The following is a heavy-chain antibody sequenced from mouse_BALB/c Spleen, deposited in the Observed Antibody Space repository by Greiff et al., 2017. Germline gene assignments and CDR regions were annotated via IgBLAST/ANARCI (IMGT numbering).Heavy chain of an antibody. CDR3: ARGVGVFAY. CDR2: IYPGDGDT. CDR1: GYTFTSYW. D-gene: IGHD3-1*01. Sequence: QVQLKESGAELARPGASVKLSCKASGYTFTSYWMQWVKQRPGQGLEWIGAIYPGDGDTRYTQKFKGKATLTADKSSSTAYMQLSSLASEDSAVYYCARGVGVFAYWGQGTLVTVSA. V-gene: IGHV1-87*01. J-gene: IGHJ3*01.